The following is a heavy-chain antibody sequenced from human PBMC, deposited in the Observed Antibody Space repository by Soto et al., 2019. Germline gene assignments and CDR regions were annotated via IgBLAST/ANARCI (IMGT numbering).Heavy chain of an antibody. D-gene: IGHD1-26*01. CDR2: IIPILGIA. Sequence: QVQLVQSGAEVKKPGSSVKVSCKASGGTFSSYTISWVRQAPGQGLEWMGRIIPILGIANYAQKFQGRVTITADKSTSTAYMELSSLRSEDTAVYYCAGGEGGGHGSYDYWGQGTLVTVSS. V-gene: IGHV1-69*02. J-gene: IGHJ4*02. CDR1: GGTFSSYT. CDR3: AGGEGGGHGSYDY.